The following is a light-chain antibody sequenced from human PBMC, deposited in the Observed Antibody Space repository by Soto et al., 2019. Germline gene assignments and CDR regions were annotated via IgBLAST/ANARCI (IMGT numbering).Light chain of an antibody. CDR1: PGINTY. J-gene: IGKJ4*01. CDR2: DAS. Sequence: DIQLTQSPSFLSASVGDRVTITCLASPGINTYLAWYQQKLGKAPKVLIYDASKLHSGVPSRFSGSGSGTEFTLTISSLQPEDFATYFCQQLNNYSSCGGGTNGEIK. V-gene: IGKV1-9*01. CDR3: QQLNNYSS.